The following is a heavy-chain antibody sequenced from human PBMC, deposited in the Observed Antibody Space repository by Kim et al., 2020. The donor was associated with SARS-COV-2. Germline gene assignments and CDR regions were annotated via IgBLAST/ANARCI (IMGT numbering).Heavy chain of an antibody. CDR3: AKDMKYSSSSEVYYYYYG. CDR2: ISYDGSNK. J-gene: IGHJ6*01. Sequence: GGSLRLSCAASGFTFSSYGMHWVRQAPGKGLEWVAVISYDGSNKYYADSVKGRFTISRDNSKNTLYLQMNSLRAEDTAVYYCAKDMKYSSSSEVYYYYYG. CDR1: GFTFSSYG. D-gene: IGHD6-13*01. V-gene: IGHV3-30*18.